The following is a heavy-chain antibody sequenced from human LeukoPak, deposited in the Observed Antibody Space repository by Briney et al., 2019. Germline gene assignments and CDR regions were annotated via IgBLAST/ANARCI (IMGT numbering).Heavy chain of an antibody. CDR2: IIPIFGTA. CDR3: AREPSITMIVETYFDY. Sequence: ASVKVSCKASGRAFSSYAISWVRQAPGQGLEWMGRIIPIFGTANYAQKFQGRVTITADNSTSTAYMELSSLRSKDRAVYYCAREPSITMIVETYFDYWGQGTLVTVSS. CDR1: GRAFSSYA. V-gene: IGHV1-69*06. D-gene: IGHD3-22*01. J-gene: IGHJ4*02.